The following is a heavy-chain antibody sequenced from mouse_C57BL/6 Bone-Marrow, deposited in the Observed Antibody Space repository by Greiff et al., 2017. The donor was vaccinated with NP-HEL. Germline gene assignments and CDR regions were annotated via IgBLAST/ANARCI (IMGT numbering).Heavy chain of an antibody. D-gene: IGHD3-2*01. CDR2: INPHNGGT. Sequence: VQLQQSGPVLVKPGASVKMSCKASGYTFTDYYMNWVKQSHGKSLEWIGVINPHNGGTSYNQKFKGKATLTVDKSSSTAYMELNSLTSEDSAVYYCAREGAPPDSHYAMDYWGQGTSVTVSS. CDR1: GYTFTDYY. V-gene: IGHV1-19*01. CDR3: AREGAPPDSHYAMDY. J-gene: IGHJ4*01.